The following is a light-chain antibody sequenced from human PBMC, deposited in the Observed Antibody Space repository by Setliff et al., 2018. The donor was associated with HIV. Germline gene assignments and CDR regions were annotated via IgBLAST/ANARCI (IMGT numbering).Light chain of an antibody. J-gene: IGLJ1*01. Sequence: QSVLTQPASVSGSPGQSITISCTGTSSDVGGYNSVSWYQQHSGKAPKLMIYEVSNRPSGVSNRFSGSKSGNTASLTISGLQAEDEADYYCSSYTSSNTLVFGTGTKVT. CDR1: SSDVGGYNS. V-gene: IGLV2-14*01. CDR2: EVS. CDR3: SSYTSSNTLV.